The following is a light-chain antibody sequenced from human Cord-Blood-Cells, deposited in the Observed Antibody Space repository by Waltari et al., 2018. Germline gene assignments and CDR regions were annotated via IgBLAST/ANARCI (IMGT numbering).Light chain of an antibody. CDR2: DAS. V-gene: IGKV3-11*01. CDR3: QQRSNWPPLT. Sequence: EIVLTQSPATLSLSPGARATLSCRASQSVSSYLAWYQQKPGQAPRLLIYDASNRATGIPARFSGSGSETDFTLTISSLEPEDFAVYYRQQRSNWPPLTFGGGTKVEIK. J-gene: IGKJ4*01. CDR1: QSVSSY.